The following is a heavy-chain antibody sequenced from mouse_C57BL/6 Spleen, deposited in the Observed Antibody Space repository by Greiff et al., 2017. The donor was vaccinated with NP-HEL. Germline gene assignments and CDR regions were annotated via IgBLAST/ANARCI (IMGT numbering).Heavy chain of an antibody. CDR1: GYTFTGYW. CDR3: ARRFAWFAY. V-gene: IGHV1-9*01. Sequence: QVQLQQSGAELMKPGASVKLSCKATGYTFTGYWIEWVKQRPGHGLEWIGEILPGSGSTNYNEKLKGRAPFTADTSSNTAYIQLSSLKTEDTAIYYCARRFAWFAYWGQGTLVTVSA. J-gene: IGHJ3*01. CDR2: ILPGSGST.